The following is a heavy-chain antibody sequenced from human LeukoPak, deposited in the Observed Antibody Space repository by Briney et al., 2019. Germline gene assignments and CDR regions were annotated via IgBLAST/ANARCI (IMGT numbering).Heavy chain of an antibody. CDR3: ARGGIVGAIWGYFDY. J-gene: IGHJ4*02. Sequence: GASVKVSCKASGYTFTNYYVHWVRQAPGQGLEWMGIINPSSGNTIYAQKFQGRVTVTRNTSTSTVYMELSSLKSEDTAVYYCARGGIVGAIWGYFDYWGQGTLVTVSS. D-gene: IGHD1-26*01. CDR1: GYTFTNYY. V-gene: IGHV1-46*01. CDR2: INPSSGNT.